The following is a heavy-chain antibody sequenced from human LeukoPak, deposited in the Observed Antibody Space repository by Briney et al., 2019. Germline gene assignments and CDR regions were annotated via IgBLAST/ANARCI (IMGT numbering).Heavy chain of an antibody. CDR3: GGDARRMGNYLHY. CDR2: IYHSEST. CDR1: GYSISSGYY. V-gene: IGHV4-38-2*02. Sequence: PSETLSLTCTVSGYSISSGYYWGWIRQPPGKGLEWIGSIYHSESTYYNPSLKSRVTISVDTSKNQFSLKLNSVTAADTAVYYWGGDARRMGNYLHYGARETRATV. J-gene: IGHJ4*02. D-gene: IGHD1-26*01.